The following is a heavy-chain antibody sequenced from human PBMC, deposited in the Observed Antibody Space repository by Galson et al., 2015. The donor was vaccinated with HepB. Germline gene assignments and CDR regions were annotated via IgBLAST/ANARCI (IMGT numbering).Heavy chain of an antibody. CDR3: ARRVGATTDWFDP. D-gene: IGHD1-26*01. Sequence: SVKVSCKASGGTFSSYAISWVRQAPGQGLEWMGGIIPIFGTANYAQKFQGRVTITADESTSTAYMELSSLRSEDTAVYYCARRVGATTDWFDPWGQGTLVTVSS. J-gene: IGHJ5*02. CDR2: IIPIFGTA. V-gene: IGHV1-69*13. CDR1: GGTFSSYA.